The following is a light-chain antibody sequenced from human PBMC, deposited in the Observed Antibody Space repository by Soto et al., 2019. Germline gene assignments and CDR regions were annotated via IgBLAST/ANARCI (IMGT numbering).Light chain of an antibody. CDR3: QQYYSFLGT. CDR2: AAS. CDR1: QGIRSY. J-gene: IGKJ1*01. V-gene: IGKV1-9*01. Sequence: DIQLTQSPSFLSASVGDRVTITCRASQGIRSYLAWYQQRPGKAPELLIYAASTLQSGVPSRFSGSGSGTDFTLTISCLQSEDFATYYCQQYYSFLGTFGQGTKVDIK.